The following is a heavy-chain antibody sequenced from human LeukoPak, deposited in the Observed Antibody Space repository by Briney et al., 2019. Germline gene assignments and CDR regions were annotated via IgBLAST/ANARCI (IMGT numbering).Heavy chain of an antibody. J-gene: IGHJ4*02. CDR3: ARKGNWNYDY. D-gene: IGHD1-1*01. CDR1: GFSFNSYS. CDR2: ISSTSSYI. Sequence: PGGSLRFSFTASGFSFNSYSMNWVRKAPGKGLEWVSSISSTSSYIHYADSVKGRFTISRDNARNSLYLQMNSLRVEDTAVYYCARKGNWNYDYWGQGTLVTVSS. V-gene: IGHV3-21*01.